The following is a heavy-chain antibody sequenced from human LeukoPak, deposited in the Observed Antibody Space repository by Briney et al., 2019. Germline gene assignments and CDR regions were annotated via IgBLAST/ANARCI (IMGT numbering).Heavy chain of an antibody. V-gene: IGHV1-69*13. J-gene: IGHJ4*02. Sequence: ASVKVSCKASGGTFSSYAISWVRQAPGQGLEWMGGIIPIFGTANYAQKFQGRVTITANESTSTAYMELSSLRSEDTAVCYCARVDGYSGYEEYFDYWGQGTLVTVSS. CDR2: IIPIFGTA. CDR1: GGTFSSYA. D-gene: IGHD5-12*01. CDR3: ARVDGYSGYEEYFDY.